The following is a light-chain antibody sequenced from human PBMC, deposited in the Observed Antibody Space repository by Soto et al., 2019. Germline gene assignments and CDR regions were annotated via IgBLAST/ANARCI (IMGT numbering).Light chain of an antibody. CDR2: DIF. J-gene: IGKJ4*01. CDR1: QSVGSD. Sequence: EIVMTQSPATLSVSPGERATLSCRASQSVGSDLAWYQQKPGPAPRLVIYDIFTRATGVPTRISGSGSGAEVALTSSSRQSEDFAVYHCQRYNSWPLTFGGGTKVEIK. V-gene: IGKV3D-15*01. CDR3: QRYNSWPLT.